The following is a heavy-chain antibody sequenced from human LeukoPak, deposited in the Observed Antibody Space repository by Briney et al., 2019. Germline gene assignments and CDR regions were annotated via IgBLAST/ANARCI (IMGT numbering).Heavy chain of an antibody. D-gene: IGHD3-3*01. CDR3: ARRPSYDFWSGYLTYYFDY. CDR1: GYSISSGYY. J-gene: IGHJ4*02. CDR2: IYHSGST. V-gene: IGHV4-38-2*01. Sequence: PSETLSLTCAVSGYSISSGYYWGWIRQPPGKGLEWIGSIYHSGSTYYNPSLKSRVTISVDTSKNQFSLKLSSVTAADTAVYCCARRPSYDFWSGYLTYYFDYWGQGTLVTVSS.